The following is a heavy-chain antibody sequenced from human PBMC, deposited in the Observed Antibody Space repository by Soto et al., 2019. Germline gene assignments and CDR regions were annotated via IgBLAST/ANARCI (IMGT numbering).Heavy chain of an antibody. J-gene: IGHJ3*02. CDR1: GGTFSSYA. Sequence: ASVKVSCKASGGTFSSYAISWVRQAPGQGLEWMGGIIPIFGTANYAQKLQGRVTITADESTGTAYMELSSLRSEDTAVYYCARYYYDRGPGVPVRGAFDIWGQGTMVTVSS. CDR3: ARYYYDRGPGVPVRGAFDI. CDR2: IIPIFGTA. D-gene: IGHD3-22*01. V-gene: IGHV1-69*13.